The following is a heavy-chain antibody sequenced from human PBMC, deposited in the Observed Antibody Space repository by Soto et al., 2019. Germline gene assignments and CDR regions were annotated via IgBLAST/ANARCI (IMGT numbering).Heavy chain of an antibody. CDR1: GYTFTSYG. CDR2: FSAYNGNT. Sequence: QVQLVQSGAEVKKPGASVKVSCKASGYTFTSYGISWVRQAPGQGLEWMGWFSAYNGNTNYAQKLQGRVTMTTDTSTSTAYMELRSLRSYDTAVYYCAREGYCGGDCYHQSDAFDIWGQGTMVTVSS. CDR3: AREGYCGGDCYHQSDAFDI. V-gene: IGHV1-18*04. D-gene: IGHD2-21*02. J-gene: IGHJ3*02.